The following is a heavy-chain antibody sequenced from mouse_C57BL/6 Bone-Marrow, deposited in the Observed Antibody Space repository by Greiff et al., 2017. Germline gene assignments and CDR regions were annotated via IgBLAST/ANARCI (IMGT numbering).Heavy chain of an antibody. CDR2: INPYNGGT. CDR3: ARHYYAMDY. CDR1: GYTFTDYY. V-gene: IGHV1-19*01. J-gene: IGHJ4*01. Sequence: VQLKQSGPVLVKPGASVKMSCKASGYTFTDYYMNWVKQSHGKSLEWIGVINPYNGGTSYNQKFKGKATLTVDKSSSTAYMELNSLTSEDSAVYYCARHYYAMDYWGQGTSVTVSS.